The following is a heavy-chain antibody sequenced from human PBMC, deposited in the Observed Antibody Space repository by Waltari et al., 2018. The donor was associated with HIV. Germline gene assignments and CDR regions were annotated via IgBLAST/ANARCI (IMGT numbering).Heavy chain of an antibody. CDR1: GFTFSSYW. D-gene: IGHD3-10*01. V-gene: IGHV3-74*01. J-gene: IGHJ4*02. Sequence: EVQLVESGGGLVQPGGSLRLYCAGSGFTFSSYWMHWVRQAPGKGLVWVSRIKSDGSSRSYGDSVKGRFTISRDNAKNTLYLQMNSLRAEDTAVYYCARDFYGSVGYWGQGTLVTVSS. CDR2: IKSDGSSR. CDR3: ARDFYGSVGY.